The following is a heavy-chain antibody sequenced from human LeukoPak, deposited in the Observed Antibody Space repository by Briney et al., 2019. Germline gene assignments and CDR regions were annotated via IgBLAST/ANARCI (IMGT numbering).Heavy chain of an antibody. CDR1: GYTLTELS. D-gene: IGHD5-18*01. CDR2: FDPEDGET. V-gene: IGHV1-24*01. J-gene: IGHJ4*02. Sequence: RASVKVSCKVSGYTLTELSMHWVRQAPGKGLEWMGGFDPEDGETIYAQKFQGRVTMTEDTSTDTAYMELSSLRAEDTAVYYCARAEYSYGHTAIDYWGQGTLVTVSS. CDR3: ARAEYSYGHTAIDY.